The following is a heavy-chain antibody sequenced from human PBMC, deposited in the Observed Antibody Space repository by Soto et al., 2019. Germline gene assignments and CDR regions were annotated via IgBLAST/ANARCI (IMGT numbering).Heavy chain of an antibody. V-gene: IGHV4-4*02. CDR3: ERDRWTTTGTTHYGMDV. D-gene: IGHD4-17*01. Sequence: SETLSLTCAVSGGSISSSNCWSWVRQPPGKGLEWIGEIYHSVSTNYNPSLKSRVTISVDKSKNQFSLKLSSVTAADTAVYYCERDRWTTTGTTHYGMDVWGQGPKVTVSS. J-gene: IGHJ6*02. CDR1: GGSISSSNC. CDR2: IYHSVST.